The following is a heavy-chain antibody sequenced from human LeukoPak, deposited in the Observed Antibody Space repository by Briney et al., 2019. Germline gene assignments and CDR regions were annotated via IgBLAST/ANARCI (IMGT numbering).Heavy chain of an antibody. Sequence: PGGSLRLSCTASGFTFSSYSLNWVRQAPGKGLEWVSSVSTGSNYIYYADSVKGRFTISRDNAKNSLYLQMNSLRAEDTAVYYCARDPPLKTYYYDRDWGQGTLVTVSS. CDR3: ARDPPLKTYYYDRD. J-gene: IGHJ4*02. CDR1: GFTFSSYS. CDR2: VSTGSNYI. D-gene: IGHD3-22*01. V-gene: IGHV3-21*01.